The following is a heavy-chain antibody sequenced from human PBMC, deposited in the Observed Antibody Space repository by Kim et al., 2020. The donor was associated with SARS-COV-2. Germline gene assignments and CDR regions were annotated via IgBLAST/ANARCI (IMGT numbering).Heavy chain of an antibody. CDR2: P. J-gene: IGHJ4*02. D-gene: IGHD6-6*01. V-gene: IGHV7-4-1*02. Sequence: PTYAQGFTGRFVFPLDTAVSTTYLQISSLKAEDTAVYYCARVGSSLGFDYWGQGTLVTVSS. CDR3: ARVGSSLGFDY.